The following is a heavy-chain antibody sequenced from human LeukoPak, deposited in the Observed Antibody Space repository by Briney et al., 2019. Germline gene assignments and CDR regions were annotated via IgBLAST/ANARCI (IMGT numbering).Heavy chain of an antibody. J-gene: IGHJ4*02. CDR3: ARDLIDFWSSYYFDY. CDR1: GYAFANYY. Sequence: GASVTVSCKASGYAFANYYMHWVRQAPGQGLDWMAIINPSDGGTYYAQKFQDRVFMTRDMSTKTVYMELSSLRSEDTAVYYCARDLIDFWSSYYFDYWGQGTLVTVSS. V-gene: IGHV1-46*01. CDR2: INPSDGGT. D-gene: IGHD3-3*01.